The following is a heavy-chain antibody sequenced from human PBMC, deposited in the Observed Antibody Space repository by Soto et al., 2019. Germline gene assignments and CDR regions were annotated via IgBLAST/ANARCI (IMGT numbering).Heavy chain of an antibody. J-gene: IGHJ1*01. V-gene: IGHV4-31*03. CDR3: AIYDSSGSRGFQH. CDR1: GGSISSGAYY. CDR2: IYYSGST. D-gene: IGHD3-22*01. Sequence: QVQLQESGPGLVKPSQTLSLTCTVSGGSISSGAYYWSWIRQHPGKGLEWIGYIYYSGSTSYNPSLQTRVTISVDTSKNQFSLKLSSVTAADTAVYYCAIYDSSGSRGFQHWGQGTLVTVSS.